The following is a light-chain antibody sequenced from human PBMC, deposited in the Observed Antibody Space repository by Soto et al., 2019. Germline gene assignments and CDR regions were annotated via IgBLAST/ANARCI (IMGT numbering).Light chain of an antibody. Sequence: DIQMTQSPSSLSASVGDRVSITCRASQNIDIYLNWYQQVSGKAPKILIYGASYLQSGVPSRFSGSGSGTDFTLTSSSLQPEDFATYYCQQSYGYPWTFGLGTKVEI. CDR2: GAS. J-gene: IGKJ1*01. V-gene: IGKV1-39*01. CDR3: QQSYGYPWT. CDR1: QNIDIY.